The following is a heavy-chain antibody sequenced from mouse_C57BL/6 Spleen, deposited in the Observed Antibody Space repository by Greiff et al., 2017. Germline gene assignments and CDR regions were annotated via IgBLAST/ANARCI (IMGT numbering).Heavy chain of an antibody. Sequence: QVQLQQPGAELVKPGASVKMSCKASGYTFTSYWITWVKQRPGQGLEWIGDIYPGSGSTNYNEKFKSKATLTADTSSSTAYMQLSSLTSEDSAVYYCARREYYSGCSAFYDMDYWGQGTSVTVSS. V-gene: IGHV1-55*01. D-gene: IGHD1-1*01. J-gene: IGHJ4*01. CDR3: ARREYYSGCSAFYDMDY. CDR2: IYPGSGST. CDR1: GYTFTSYW.